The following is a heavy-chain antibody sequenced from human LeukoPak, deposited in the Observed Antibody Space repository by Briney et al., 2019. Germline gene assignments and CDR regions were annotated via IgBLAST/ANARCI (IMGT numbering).Heavy chain of an antibody. J-gene: IGHJ4*02. CDR2: INPNSGGT. D-gene: IGHD3-22*01. CDR1: GYTFTRHY. CDR3: ARASYDSSGYRVFDY. V-gene: IGHV1-2*06. Sequence: ASVKLSXKASGYTFTRHYIHWVRQAPGQGLEWMGRINPNSGGTNYAQKFQGRVTMTRDTSISTAYMELSRLRSDDTAVYYCARASYDSSGYRVFDYWGQGTLVTVSS.